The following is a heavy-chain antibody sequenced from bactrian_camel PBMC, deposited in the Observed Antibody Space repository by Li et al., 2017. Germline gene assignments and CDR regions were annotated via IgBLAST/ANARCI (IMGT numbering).Heavy chain of an antibody. Sequence: VQLVESGGGSVQAGGSLRLSCAASGFAFSINDMSWVRQGPGKGPEWVSAIKGDGSKTYYADSVKGRFTISIDDAKNTVYLQMNSLKPEDTAVYYCATGPSSLVVAADFGYWGQGTQVTVS. CDR3: ATGPSSLVVAADFGY. D-gene: IGHD6*01. J-gene: IGHJ6*01. CDR2: IKGDGSKT. CDR1: GFAFSIND. V-gene: IGHV3S40*01.